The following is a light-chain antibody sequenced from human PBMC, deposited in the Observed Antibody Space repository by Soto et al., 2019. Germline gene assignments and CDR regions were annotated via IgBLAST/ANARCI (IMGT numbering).Light chain of an antibody. CDR3: AAWDDSLNGREV. Sequence: QSVLTQPPSASGTPGQRVTISCSGSSSNIGSNSVNWYQQLPGAAPKLLIYSNNQRPSGVPDRFSGSKSGTSASLAISELQSEDEADYYGAAWDDSLNGREVFGTGTKVS. J-gene: IGLJ1*01. CDR2: SNN. CDR1: SSNIGSNS. V-gene: IGLV1-44*01.